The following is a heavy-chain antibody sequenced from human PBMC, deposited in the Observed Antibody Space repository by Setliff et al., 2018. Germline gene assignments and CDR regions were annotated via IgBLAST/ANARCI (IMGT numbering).Heavy chain of an antibody. J-gene: IGHJ5*02. CDR1: GYSISSGYY. CDR2: IDHSGST. V-gene: IGHV4-38-2*01. Sequence: ASETLSLTCAVSGYSISSGYYWGWIRQPPGKGLEWIGSIDHSGSTHYNPSLKSRVTISVDTAKNQFSLKLRSVTAADTATYYCARAGPTVTFFRVLVISWWDPWGQGSLVTVSS. D-gene: IGHD3-3*01. CDR3: ARAGPTVTFFRVLVISWWDP.